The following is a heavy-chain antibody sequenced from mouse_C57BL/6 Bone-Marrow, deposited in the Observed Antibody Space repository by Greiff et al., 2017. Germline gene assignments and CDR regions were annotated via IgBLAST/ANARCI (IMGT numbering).Heavy chain of an antibody. CDR2: ISSGGDYI. CDR3: TREGNSNPYAMDY. D-gene: IGHD2-5*01. Sequence: EVQGVESGEGLVKPGGSLKLSCAASGFTFSSYAMSWVRQTPEKRLEWVAYISSGGDYIYYADTVKGRFTISRDNARYTLYLQMSSLKSEDTAMYYCTREGNSNPYAMDYWGQGTSVTVSS. J-gene: IGHJ4*01. CDR1: GFTFSSYA. V-gene: IGHV5-9-1*02.